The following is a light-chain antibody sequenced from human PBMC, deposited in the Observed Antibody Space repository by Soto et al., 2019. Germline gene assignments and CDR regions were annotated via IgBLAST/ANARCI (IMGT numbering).Light chain of an antibody. J-gene: IGKJ4*01. CDR2: AAS. CDR3: QQIDSYPLT. Sequence: DIQMTQSPSSVSASVGDRVTISCRASQDISNWLAWYQQKPGEAPKFLIYAASNLQSGVPSKFSVSGSGTDFTLTISGLQHEDFATYYCQQIDSYPLTFGGGTKADIK. CDR1: QDISNW. V-gene: IGKV1-12*01.